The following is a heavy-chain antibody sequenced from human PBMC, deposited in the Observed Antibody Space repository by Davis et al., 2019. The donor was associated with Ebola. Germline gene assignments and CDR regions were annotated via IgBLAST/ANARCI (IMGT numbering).Heavy chain of an antibody. CDR3: ARGTGMDV. V-gene: IGHV3-7*01. CDR2: IKQDGSEK. J-gene: IGHJ6*04. CDR1: GFTFSSYW. Sequence: GESLKISCAASGFTFSSYWMSWVRQAPGKGLEWVANIKQDGSEKYYVDSVKGRFTISRDNSKNTLYLQMNSLRAEDTAVYYCARGTGMDVWGKGTTVTVSS. D-gene: IGHD2-8*01.